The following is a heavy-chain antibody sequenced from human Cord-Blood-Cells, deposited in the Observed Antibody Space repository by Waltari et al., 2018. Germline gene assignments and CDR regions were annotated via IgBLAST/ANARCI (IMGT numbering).Heavy chain of an antibody. J-gene: IGHJ3*02. V-gene: IGHV3-13*01. CDR2: IGTAGDT. Sequence: EVQLVESGGGLVQPGGSLRLSCVASAFTFSSYDIQWVRQATGKGLEWVSAIGTAGDTYYPGSVEGRFTISRENAKNSLYLQMNSLRAGDTAVYYCAREATGDAFDIWGQGTMVTVSS. CDR3: AREATGDAFDI. CDR1: AFTFSSYD. D-gene: IGHD1-1*01.